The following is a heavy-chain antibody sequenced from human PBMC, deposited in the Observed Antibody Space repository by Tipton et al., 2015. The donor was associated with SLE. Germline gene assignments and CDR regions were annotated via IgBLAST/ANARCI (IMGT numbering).Heavy chain of an antibody. J-gene: IGHJ6*03. CDR3: ARRGDYSSSWYVAFYYYMDV. D-gene: IGHD6-13*01. CDR2: IDQSGST. CDR1: GGFLSDYF. Sequence: TLSLTCDVYGGFLSDYFWSWIRQPPGKGLEWIGEIDQSGSTNYNPSLKSRVTISVDTSKNQFSLKLNSVTAADTAVYYCARRGDYSSSWYVAFYYYMDVWGKGTTVTVSS. V-gene: IGHV4-34*01.